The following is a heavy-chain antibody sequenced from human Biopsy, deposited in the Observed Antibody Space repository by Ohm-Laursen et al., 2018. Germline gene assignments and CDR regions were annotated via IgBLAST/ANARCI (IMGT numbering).Heavy chain of an antibody. CDR1: GGTFSNYA. D-gene: IGHD3-3*01. CDR3: AAPFQYYDSWGGYPPFDH. V-gene: IGHV1-69*17. Sequence: SSVKVSCKASGGTFSNYAISWVRQAPGEGLEWMGGIIAVSGLVNYAPKFQGRVSITADKSTTTAYMELSNLKSEDTAVYYCAAPFQYYDSWGGYPPFDHWGQGTLVTVSS. CDR2: IIAVSGLV. J-gene: IGHJ4*02.